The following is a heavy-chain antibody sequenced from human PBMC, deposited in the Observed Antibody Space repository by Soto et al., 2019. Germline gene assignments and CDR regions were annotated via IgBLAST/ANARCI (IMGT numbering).Heavy chain of an antibody. Sequence: QVQLVESGGGVVQPGRSLRLSCAASGFTFSSYGMHWVRQAPGKGLEWVAGIWYDGSNKYYADSVKGRFTISRDNSKNTLYLQMNSLRAEDTAVYYCARDDSSDFGNWFDPWGQGTLVTVSS. V-gene: IGHV3-33*01. CDR3: ARDDSSDFGNWFDP. CDR2: IWYDGSNK. D-gene: IGHD3-22*01. CDR1: GFTFSSYG. J-gene: IGHJ5*02.